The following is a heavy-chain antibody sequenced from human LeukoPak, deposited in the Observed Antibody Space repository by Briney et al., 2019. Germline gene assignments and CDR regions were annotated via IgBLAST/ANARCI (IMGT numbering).Heavy chain of an antibody. CDR3: AANYGDQHADGAFDI. CDR1: GRSTSSYY. Sequence: SETLSLTCTLSGRSTSSYYSSCIRPPPGEGLGWVGSIYYSGRTNYNPSLKSRVTISVDATKNPFSLKLSSVTAADTAVYYCAANYGDQHADGAFDIWGQGTMVTVSS. V-gene: IGHV4-59*01. J-gene: IGHJ3*02. D-gene: IGHD4-17*01. CDR2: IYYSGRT.